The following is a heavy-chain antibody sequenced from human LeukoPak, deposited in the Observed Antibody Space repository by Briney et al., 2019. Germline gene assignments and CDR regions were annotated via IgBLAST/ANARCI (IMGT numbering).Heavy chain of an antibody. CDR1: GGTFSSYA. V-gene: IGHV1-18*01. CDR3: ARGRWDLEYGDYVGIDY. CDR2: ISAYNGNT. J-gene: IGHJ4*02. Sequence: GASVTVSCKASGGTFSSYAISWVRQAPGQGLEWMGWISAYNGNTNYAQKLQGRVTMTTDTSTSTAYMELRSLRSDDTAVYYCARGRWDLEYGDYVGIDYWGQGTLVTVSS. D-gene: IGHD4-17*01.